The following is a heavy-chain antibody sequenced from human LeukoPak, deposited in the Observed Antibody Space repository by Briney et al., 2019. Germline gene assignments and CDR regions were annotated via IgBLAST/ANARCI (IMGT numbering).Heavy chain of an antibody. V-gene: IGHV3-30*18. Sequence: PGGSLRLSCAASGFTFSSYGMHWVRQAPGKGLEWVAVISYDGGNKFYADSVKGRFTISRDNSKNTLYLQMNSLRTEGTAVYYCAKGRSSGWYYFDYWGQGTLVTVSS. D-gene: IGHD6-19*01. J-gene: IGHJ4*02. CDR3: AKGRSSGWYYFDY. CDR2: ISYDGGNK. CDR1: GFTFSSYG.